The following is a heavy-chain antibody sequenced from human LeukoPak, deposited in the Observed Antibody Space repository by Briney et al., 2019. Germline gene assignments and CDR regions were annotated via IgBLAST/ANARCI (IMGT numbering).Heavy chain of an antibody. J-gene: IGHJ4*02. CDR3: AREIEPGTTGTLAN. CDR2: MNPNSGNT. Sequence: ASVKVSCKASGYTFTSYDINWVRQATGQGLEWMGWMNPNSGNTGYAQKFQGRVTMTRSTSISTAYMELSSLRSDDTAVYYCAREIEPGTTGTLANWGQGTLVTVSS. V-gene: IGHV1-8*01. CDR1: GYTFTSYD. D-gene: IGHD1-1*01.